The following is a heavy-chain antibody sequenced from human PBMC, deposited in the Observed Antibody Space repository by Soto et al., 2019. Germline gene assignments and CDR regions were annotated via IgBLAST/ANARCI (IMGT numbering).Heavy chain of an antibody. CDR3: ARYLRSGPTDY. V-gene: IGHV3-7*01. J-gene: IGHJ4*02. CDR1: GFTFSTYW. Sequence: GVLRLSCAASGFTFSTYWMSWFRQIPGKGLEWVANIKWDGGEKHYMDSVRGRFTISRDNADNSLFLHMYSLRVEDTAVYYCARYLRSGPTDYCGQGTLVTVSS. D-gene: IGHD3-10*01. CDR2: IKWDGGEK.